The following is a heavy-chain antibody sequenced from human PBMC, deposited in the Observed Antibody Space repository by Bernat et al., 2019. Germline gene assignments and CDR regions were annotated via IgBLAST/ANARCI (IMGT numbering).Heavy chain of an antibody. V-gene: IGHV3-30-3*01. CDR1: GFTFSSYA. D-gene: IGHD6-19*01. J-gene: IGHJ5*02. CDR3: ARDPTPPYIVVATHLTNWFDP. Sequence: QVQLVESGGGVVQPGRSLRLSCAASGFTFSSYAMHWVRQAPGKGLEWVAVISYDGSNKSYEDAVKGRFTISRDNSKNTLDLKMNSLRAEDTAVYYCARDPTPPYIVVATHLTNWFDPWGQGTLVTVSS. CDR2: ISYDGSNK.